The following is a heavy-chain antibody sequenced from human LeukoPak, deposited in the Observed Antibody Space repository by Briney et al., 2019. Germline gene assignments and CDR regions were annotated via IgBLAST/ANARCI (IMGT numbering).Heavy chain of an antibody. CDR1: GGTFSSYA. D-gene: IGHD4-11*01. V-gene: IGHV1-69*01. J-gene: IGHJ6*03. CDR2: IIAIFGTA. CDR3: ARGEGSVKSVDYYYMDV. Sequence: SVKVSCKASGGTFSSYAISWVRQAPGQGLEWMGGIIAIFGTANYAQKFKGRVTITADESTSTAYMELSSVRSDDTAVYYCARGEGSVKSVDYYYMDVWGKGTTVTVSS.